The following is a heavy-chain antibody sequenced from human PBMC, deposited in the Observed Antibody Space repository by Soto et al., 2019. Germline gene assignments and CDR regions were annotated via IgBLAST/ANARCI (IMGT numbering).Heavy chain of an antibody. V-gene: IGHV3-30*18. CDR3: AKDGVGATLRPSIIQH. J-gene: IGHJ1*01. CDR1: GFTFSIYG. D-gene: IGHD1-26*01. Sequence: PGGSLRLSCAASGFTFSIYGMYWVRQAPGKGLEWVAVISYDGSNKYYADSVKGRFTISRDNSKNTLSLQMNSLRGDDTAVYYCAKDGVGATLRPSIIQHWGQGTLVTVAS. CDR2: ISYDGSNK.